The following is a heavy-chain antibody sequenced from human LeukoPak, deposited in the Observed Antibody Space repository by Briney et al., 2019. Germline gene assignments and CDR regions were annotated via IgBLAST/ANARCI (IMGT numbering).Heavy chain of an antibody. V-gene: IGHV1-46*01. CDR1: GYTFTSYY. J-gene: IGHJ4*02. CDR3: ARDQEGFDY. Sequence: VASVTVSCKASGYTFTSYYMHWVRQAPGQGLEWMGIINPSGGSTSYAQKFQGRVTVTRDTSTSTVHMELSGLRSEDTAVYYCARDQEGFDYWGQGTLVTVSS. CDR2: INPSGGST.